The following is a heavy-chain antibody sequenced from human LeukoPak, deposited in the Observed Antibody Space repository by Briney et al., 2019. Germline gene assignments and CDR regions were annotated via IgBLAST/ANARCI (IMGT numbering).Heavy chain of an antibody. CDR1: GFTFSSYA. CDR3: ARDLRGGDYGDYRSYYYYMDV. V-gene: IGHV3-64*01. D-gene: IGHD4-17*01. J-gene: IGHJ6*03. CDR2: ISSNGGST. Sequence: GGSLRLSCAASGFTFSSYAMHWVRQAPGKGLEYVSAISSNGGSTYYGNSVKGRFTISRDNSKNTLYLQMGSLRAEDMAVYYCARDLRGGDYGDYRSYYYYMDVWGKGTTVTVSS.